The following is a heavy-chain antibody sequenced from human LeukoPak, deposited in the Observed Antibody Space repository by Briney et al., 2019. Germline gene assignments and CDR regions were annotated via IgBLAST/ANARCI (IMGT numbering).Heavy chain of an antibody. CDR3: ANEVRPNDY. CDR1: GFTFSSHA. CDR2: IDISGWST. J-gene: IGHJ4*02. D-gene: IGHD1-1*01. Sequence: GVSLRLSCAASGFTFSSHAMCWVRQAPGKGLEWVSSIDISGWSTYYEAFVQGRFTISRDNSKKPLHWELNRWNAGDTGRYYWANEVRPNDYWGQGTLVTVSS. V-gene: IGHV3-23*01.